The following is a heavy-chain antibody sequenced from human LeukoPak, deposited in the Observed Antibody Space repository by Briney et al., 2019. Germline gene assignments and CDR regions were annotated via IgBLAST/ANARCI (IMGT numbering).Heavy chain of an antibody. CDR3: ARNSYGDYGPFDY. D-gene: IGHD4-17*01. Sequence: PGGSLRLSCAASGFTFSSYSMNWVRQAPGKGLEWVSSISSSSSYIYYADSVKGRFTISRDNAKNSLYLQMNSLRAEDTAVYYCARNSYGDYGPFDYRGQGTLVTVSS. CDR1: GFTFSSYS. V-gene: IGHV3-21*01. CDR2: ISSSSSYI. J-gene: IGHJ4*02.